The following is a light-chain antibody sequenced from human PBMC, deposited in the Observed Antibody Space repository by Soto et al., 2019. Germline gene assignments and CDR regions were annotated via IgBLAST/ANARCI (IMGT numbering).Light chain of an antibody. CDR1: ESVRTS. CDR2: GAS. Sequence: ETVLTQSTGTLSLSQGERATLSCRASESVRTSLAWYQQKPGQAPSLLIYGASKRATGIPARFSGSGSGTDFTLTISSLEPEDFAVYFCQQHNNWPTFGQGTRLE. V-gene: IGKV3-11*01. J-gene: IGKJ5*01. CDR3: QQHNNWPT.